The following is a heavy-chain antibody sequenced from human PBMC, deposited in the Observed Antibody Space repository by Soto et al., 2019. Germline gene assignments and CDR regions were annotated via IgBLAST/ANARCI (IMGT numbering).Heavy chain of an antibody. V-gene: IGHV3-33*01. D-gene: IGHD1-26*01. Sequence: QVQLVESGGGVVQPGRSLRLSCAASGFTFSSYGMHWVRQAPGKGLEWVAVIWYDGSNKYYADSVKGRFTISRDNSKNTLYLQMNSLRAEDTAVYYCARETYSGSYHGYYYYGMDVWGQGTTVTVSS. CDR2: IWYDGSNK. J-gene: IGHJ6*02. CDR3: ARETYSGSYHGYYYYGMDV. CDR1: GFTFSSYG.